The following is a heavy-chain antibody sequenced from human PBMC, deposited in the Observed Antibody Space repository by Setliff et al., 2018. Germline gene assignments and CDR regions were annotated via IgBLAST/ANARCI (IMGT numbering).Heavy chain of an antibody. V-gene: IGHV3-30*02. J-gene: IGHJ4*02. CDR2: ILYDGSNK. Sequence: PGGSLRLSCAASGFTFSSYGMHRVRQAPGKGLEWVAFILYDGSNKYYADSVKGRFTISRDDSKKTLYLQMNSLRAEDTAVYYCAKRGDSSSWLEYWGQGTLVTVSS. CDR1: GFTFSSYG. D-gene: IGHD6-13*01. CDR3: AKRGDSSSWLEY.